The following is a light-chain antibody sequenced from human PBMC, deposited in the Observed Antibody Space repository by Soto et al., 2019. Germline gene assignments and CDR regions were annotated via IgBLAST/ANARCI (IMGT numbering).Light chain of an antibody. CDR1: QSISSN. Sequence: EIVMTQSPATLSVSPGERATLSCRASQSISSNLAWYQQKPGQAPSLLIYAASIRATGFPARFSGSGSGTDFTLTISSLQSEDVAIYYCQQYYSWPRTFGQGTKLEIK. J-gene: IGKJ2*01. CDR2: AAS. CDR3: QQYYSWPRT. V-gene: IGKV3-15*01.